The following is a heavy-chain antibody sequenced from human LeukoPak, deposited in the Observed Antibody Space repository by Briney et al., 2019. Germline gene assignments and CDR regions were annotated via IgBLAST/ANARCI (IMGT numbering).Heavy chain of an antibody. Sequence: PGGSLRLSCAASGFTFSSYGMHWVRQAPGMGLEWVAVISYDGSNKYYADSVKGRFTISRDNSKNTLYLQMNSLRAEDTAVYYCAKDAAAGTRPYYSDYWGQRTLVTVSS. V-gene: IGHV3-30*18. CDR3: AKDAAAGTRPYYSDY. D-gene: IGHD6-13*01. CDR1: GFTFSSYG. J-gene: IGHJ4*02. CDR2: ISYDGSNK.